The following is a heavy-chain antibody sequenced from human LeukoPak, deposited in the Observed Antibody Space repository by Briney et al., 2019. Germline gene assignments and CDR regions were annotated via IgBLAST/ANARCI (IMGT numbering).Heavy chain of an antibody. Sequence: ASVKVSCKASGYIFTRYGVTWVRQAPGQGLEWMGWISAYNGNTKYEEKVQDGVTMTTDTSTNTVYMELRSLRSDDSAVYYCGREKFASENYYWQLRGQGTQVTVSS. V-gene: IGHV1-18*01. CDR2: ISAYNGNT. J-gene: IGHJ4*02. CDR3: GREKFASENYYWQL. CDR1: GYIFTRYG. D-gene: IGHD1-7*01.